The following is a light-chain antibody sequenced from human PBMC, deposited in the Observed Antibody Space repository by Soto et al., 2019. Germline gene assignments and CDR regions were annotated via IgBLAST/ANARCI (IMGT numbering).Light chain of an antibody. CDR3: QRSGDSSMGT. CDR1: HSITSSS. Sequence: IVLTQSPGTLSLTPGERATLSRRASHSITSSSLAWYQQKRGQAPRLLIYGASRRATGIPDTFSGSGSGSDLPGTISSLDPDEFAVYGRQRSGDSSMGTFAQGT. J-gene: IGKJ5*01. CDR2: GAS. V-gene: IGKV3-20*01.